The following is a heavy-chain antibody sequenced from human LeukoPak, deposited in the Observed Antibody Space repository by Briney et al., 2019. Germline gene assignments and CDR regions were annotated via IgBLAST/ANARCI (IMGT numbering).Heavy chain of an antibody. D-gene: IGHD3-10*01. CDR1: GGSISSYY. J-gene: IGHJ4*02. CDR2: IYYSGST. V-gene: IGHV4-59*01. Sequence: SETVSLMCTVSGGSISSYYRRWLRQSPGKGLEWIGYIYYSGSTNYNPSLKSRVTISVDTSKNQFSLKLSSVTAADTAVYYCARYTTSYGSGSYHFDYWGQGTLVTVSS. CDR3: ARYTTSYGSGSYHFDY.